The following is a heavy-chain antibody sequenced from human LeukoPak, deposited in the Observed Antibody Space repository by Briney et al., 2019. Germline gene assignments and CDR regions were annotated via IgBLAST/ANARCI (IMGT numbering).Heavy chain of an antibody. CDR2: IKQDGSET. J-gene: IGHJ4*02. CDR3: AKDRSPLDY. D-gene: IGHD3-16*02. Sequence: PGGSLRLSCAASGFTFSSYWMSWVRQAPGEGLEWVANIKQDGSETYYVDSVKGRFTISRDNAKNSLYLQMNSLRAGDTAVYYCAKDRSPLDYWGQGTLVTVSS. CDR1: GFTFSSYW. V-gene: IGHV3-7*03.